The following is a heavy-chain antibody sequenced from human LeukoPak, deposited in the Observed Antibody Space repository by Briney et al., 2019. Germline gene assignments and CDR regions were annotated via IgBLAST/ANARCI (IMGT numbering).Heavy chain of an antibody. CDR2: INTNTGDP. CDR3: AEGIVARNYYYYYMDV. V-gene: IGHV7-4-1*02. D-gene: IGHD1-26*01. CDR1: GYTFTSYV. J-gene: IGHJ6*03. Sequence: ASVKVSCKASGYTFTSYVMNWVRQAPGQGLEWMGWINTNTGDPTYAQGFTGRFVFSLDTSVSTAYLQISSLKAEDTAVYYCAEGIVARNYYYYYMDVWGKGTTVTVSS.